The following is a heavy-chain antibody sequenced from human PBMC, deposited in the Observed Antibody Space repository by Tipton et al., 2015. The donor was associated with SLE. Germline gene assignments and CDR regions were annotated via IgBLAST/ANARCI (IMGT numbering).Heavy chain of an antibody. CDR2: IWYDGSNK. V-gene: IGHV3-33*06. CDR1: GFTFSSYG. Sequence: SLRLSCAASGFTFSSYGMHWVRQAPGKGLEWVAVIWYDGSNKYYADSVKGRFTISRDNSKNTLYLQMNSLRAEDTAVYYCAKDREWELLSAFDIWGQGTMATVSS. J-gene: IGHJ3*02. CDR3: AKDREWELLSAFDI. D-gene: IGHD1-26*01.